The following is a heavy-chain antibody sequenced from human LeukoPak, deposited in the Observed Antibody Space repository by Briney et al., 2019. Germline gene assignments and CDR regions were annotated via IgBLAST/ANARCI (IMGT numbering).Heavy chain of an antibody. CDR1: GFTFSSYS. CDR2: ISSSSSTI. J-gene: IGHJ4*02. Sequence: GGSLRLSCAASGFTFSSYSMSWVRQAPGKGLEWVSYISSSSSTIYYADSVKGRFTISRDKAKNSLYLRMNSLRAEDTAVYYCARAGFDCWGQGTLVTVSS. CDR3: ARAGFDC. V-gene: IGHV3-48*01.